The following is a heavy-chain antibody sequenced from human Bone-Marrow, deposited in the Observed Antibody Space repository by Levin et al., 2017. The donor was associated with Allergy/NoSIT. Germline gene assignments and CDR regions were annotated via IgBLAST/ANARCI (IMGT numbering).Heavy chain of an antibody. J-gene: IGHJ4*02. CDR2: INGRGTDA. D-gene: IGHD4-17*01. CDR1: GFIFNNFA. CDR3: ARLMYGDDAFDY. V-gene: IGHV3-23*01. Sequence: PGGSLRLSCAASGFIFNNFAMNWVRQAPGKGLEWVSYINGRGTDAQYADSVKGRFIISRDNSKNTLYLQMNSLRAEDTALFYCARLMYGDDAFDYWGQGTLVTVSS.